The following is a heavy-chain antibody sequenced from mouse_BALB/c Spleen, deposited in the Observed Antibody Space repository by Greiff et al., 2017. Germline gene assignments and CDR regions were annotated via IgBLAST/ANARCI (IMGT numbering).Heavy chain of an antibody. J-gene: IGHJ1*01. CDR1: GYSITSDYA. D-gene: IGHD1-1*01. CDR3: ARYYGRRFDV. V-gene: IGHV3-2*02. Sequence: EVKLQESGPGLVKPSQSLSLTCTVTGYSITSDYAWNWIRQFPGNKLEWMGYISYSGSTSYNPSLKSRISITRDTSKNQFFLQLNSVTTEDTATYYCARYYGRRFDVWGAGTTVTVSS. CDR2: ISYSGST.